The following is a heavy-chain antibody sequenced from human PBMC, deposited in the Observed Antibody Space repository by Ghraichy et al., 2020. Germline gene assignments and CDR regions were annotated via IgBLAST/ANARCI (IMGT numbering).Heavy chain of an antibody. CDR3: ARDLVLLWFGGDPAGDY. CDR2: IYSGGST. CDR1: GFTVSSNY. J-gene: IGHJ4*02. Sequence: GGSLRLSCAASGFTVSSNYMSWVRQAPGKGLEWVSVIYSGGSTYYADSVKGRFTISRDNSKNTLYLQMNSLRAEDTAVYYCARDLVLLWFGGDPAGDYWGQGTLVTVSS. V-gene: IGHV3-66*01. D-gene: IGHD3-10*01.